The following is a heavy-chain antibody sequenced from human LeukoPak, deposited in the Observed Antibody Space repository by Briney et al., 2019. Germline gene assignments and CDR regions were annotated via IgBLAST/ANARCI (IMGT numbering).Heavy chain of an antibody. CDR3: ATHDYGVGFDY. CDR1: GFTFSSYA. Sequence: GGSLRLSCAASGFTFSSYAMSWVRQAPGKGLEWVSAISGSGGSTYYADSAKGRFTISRDNSKNTLYLQMNSLRVEDTAVYYCATHDYGVGFDYWGQGTLVTVSS. D-gene: IGHD4-17*01. J-gene: IGHJ4*02. V-gene: IGHV3-23*01. CDR2: ISGSGGST.